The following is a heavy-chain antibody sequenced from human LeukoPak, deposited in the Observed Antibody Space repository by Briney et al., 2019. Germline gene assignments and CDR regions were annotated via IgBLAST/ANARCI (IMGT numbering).Heavy chain of an antibody. CDR3: ARQIPEFFFDY. Sequence: SETLSLTCTVSGGSIRSSSYYWGWIRQPPGKGLELIGNIYYAGSTFYNPSLKSRVTISVDTSKNQFSLRPSSVTAADTAVYYCARQIPEFFFDYWGQGTLVTVSS. J-gene: IGHJ4*02. CDR1: GGSIRSSSYY. D-gene: IGHD2-21*01. V-gene: IGHV4-39*01. CDR2: IYYAGST.